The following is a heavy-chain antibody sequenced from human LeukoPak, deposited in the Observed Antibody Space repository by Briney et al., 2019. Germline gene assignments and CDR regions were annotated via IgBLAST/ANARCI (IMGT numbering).Heavy chain of an antibody. J-gene: IGHJ4*02. Sequence: ASVKVSCKASGYTFIGYYMHWVRQAPGQGLEWMGWINPNSGGTNYAQKFQGWVAMTRDTSISTAYMELSRLRSDDTAVYYCARELRYFDWLPQYYFDYWGQGTLVTVSS. V-gene: IGHV1-2*04. D-gene: IGHD3-9*01. CDR3: ARELRYFDWLPQYYFDY. CDR2: INPNSGGT. CDR1: GYTFIGYY.